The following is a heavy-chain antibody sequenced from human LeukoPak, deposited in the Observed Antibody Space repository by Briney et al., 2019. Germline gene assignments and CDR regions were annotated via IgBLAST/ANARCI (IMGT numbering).Heavy chain of an antibody. CDR2: ISWNSGSI. J-gene: IGHJ3*02. CDR1: GFTFDDYA. Sequence: GRSLRLSCAASGFTFDDYAMPWVRQAPGTGLEWVSGISWNSGSIGYADSVKGRFTISRDNAKNSLYLQMNSLRAEDMALYYCAKDQRWLQFGAFDIWGQGTMVTVSS. V-gene: IGHV3-9*03. D-gene: IGHD5-24*01. CDR3: AKDQRWLQFGAFDI.